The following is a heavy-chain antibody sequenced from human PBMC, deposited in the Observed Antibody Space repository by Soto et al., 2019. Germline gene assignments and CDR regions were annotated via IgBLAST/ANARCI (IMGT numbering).Heavy chain of an antibody. CDR1: GFTFSSYA. CDR2: IYSGGST. V-gene: IGHV3-53*01. J-gene: IGHJ3*02. D-gene: IGHD2-21*02. Sequence: HPGGSLRLSCAASGFTFSSYAMSWVRQAPGKGLEWVSVIYSGGSTYYADSVKGRFTISRDNSKNTLYLQMNSLRAEDTAVYYCAGEPLVVTAYAFDIWGQGTMVTVSS. CDR3: AGEPLVVTAYAFDI.